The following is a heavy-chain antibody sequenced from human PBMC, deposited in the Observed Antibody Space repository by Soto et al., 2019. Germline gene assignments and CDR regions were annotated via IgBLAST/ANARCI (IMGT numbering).Heavy chain of an antibody. CDR1: GFTFSNYA. D-gene: IGHD5-18*01. CDR3: AKDLDTSSSYPDH. J-gene: IGHJ4*02. CDR2: ISGSGGTT. Sequence: EVQLLESGEGLVQPGGSLILSCAASGFTFSNYAMSWVRQAPGKGLEWVSAISGSGGTTYYADSVKGRFTISRDNSKNTLYLQMNSLRAEDTAVYSCAKDLDTSSSYPDHWGQGTLVTVSS. V-gene: IGHV3-23*01.